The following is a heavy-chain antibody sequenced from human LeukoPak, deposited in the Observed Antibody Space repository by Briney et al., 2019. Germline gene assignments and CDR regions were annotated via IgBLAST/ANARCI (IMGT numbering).Heavy chain of an antibody. CDR1: GCTFSSYA. D-gene: IGHD5-24*01. J-gene: IGHJ6*02. Sequence: SVKVSCKASGCTFSSYAISWVRQAPGQGLEWMGGIIPIFGTANYAQKFQATVTITADKSTSTAYMELSSLRSEDTAVYYCARDNGEGDGYNSFFSGYYGMDVWGQGTTVTVSS. V-gene: IGHV1-69*06. CDR2: IIPIFGTA. CDR3: ARDNGEGDGYNSFFSGYYGMDV.